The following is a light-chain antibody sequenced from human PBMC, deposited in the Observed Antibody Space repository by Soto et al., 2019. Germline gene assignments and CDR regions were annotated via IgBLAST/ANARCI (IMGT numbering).Light chain of an antibody. CDR3: LQGTRWPWT. CDR2: KIS. Sequence: DVVMTHSPLSLPVTLGQPATISCRSSQGLVYSDGNTYLSWFQQRPGQSPRRLISKISIRDSGVPDRFSGSGSGTEFTLKISRVEAEDVGVYYCLQGTRWPWTFGQGTRVEIK. V-gene: IGKV2-30*01. J-gene: IGKJ1*01. CDR1: QGLVYSDGNTY.